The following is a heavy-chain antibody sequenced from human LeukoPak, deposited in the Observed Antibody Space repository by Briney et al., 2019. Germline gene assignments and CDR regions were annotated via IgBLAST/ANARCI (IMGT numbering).Heavy chain of an antibody. V-gene: IGHV3-66*01. CDR1: GFTLTDHH. Sequence: GGSLRLSCATSGFTLTDHHMSWVRQAPGKGLEWVSVIYSGGSTYYADSVKGRFTISRDNSKNTLYLQMNSLKAEDTAVYYCARAGPSSSWHQFDYWGQGTLVTVSS. J-gene: IGHJ4*02. CDR2: IYSGGST. D-gene: IGHD6-13*01. CDR3: ARAGPSSSWHQFDY.